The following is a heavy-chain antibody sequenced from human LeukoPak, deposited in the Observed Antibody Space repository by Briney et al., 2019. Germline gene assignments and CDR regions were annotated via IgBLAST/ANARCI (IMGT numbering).Heavy chain of an antibody. V-gene: IGHV4-59*08. Sequence: SETLSLTCIVSGGSISSYYWSWIRQPPGKGLEWVGYFYDSGSTNYNPSLESRATISGDTSKNQFSLKLTSVTAADTAVYYCARVPYSAYRNYYFDYWGQGTLVTVSS. CDR1: GGSISSYY. J-gene: IGHJ4*02. CDR3: ARVPYSAYRNYYFDY. D-gene: IGHD5-12*01. CDR2: FYDSGST.